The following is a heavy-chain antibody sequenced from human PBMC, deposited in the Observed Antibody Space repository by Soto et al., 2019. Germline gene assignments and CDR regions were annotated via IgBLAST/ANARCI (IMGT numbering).Heavy chain of an antibody. CDR1: GFTFSSYA. D-gene: IGHD3-3*01. CDR3: ARGYDFWSGYYYNWFDP. V-gene: IGHV3-30-3*01. J-gene: IGHJ5*02. Sequence: GGSLRLSCAASGFTFSSYAMHWVRQAPGKGLEWVAVISYDGSNKYYADSVKGRFTISRDNSKNTLYLQMNSLRAEDTAVYYCARGYDFWSGYYYNWFDPWGQGTLVTVSS. CDR2: ISYDGSNK.